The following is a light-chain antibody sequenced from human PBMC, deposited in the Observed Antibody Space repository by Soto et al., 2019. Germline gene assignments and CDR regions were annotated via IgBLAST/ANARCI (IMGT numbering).Light chain of an antibody. Sequence: DLQMTQSPSSLSASVGDRVTITCRASQSISNFLNWYQQKPGKAPELLIYAASTLHSGVPSRFSGSGSGTNFTLTISRLQPEDFATYSCQQSYTTPYTLGQGTKLEIK. J-gene: IGKJ2*01. V-gene: IGKV1-39*01. CDR3: QQSYTTPYT. CDR1: QSISNF. CDR2: AAS.